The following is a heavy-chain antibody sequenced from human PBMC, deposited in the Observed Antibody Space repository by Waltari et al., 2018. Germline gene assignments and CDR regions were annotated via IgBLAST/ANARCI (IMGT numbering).Heavy chain of an antibody. CDR2: IWPDGNHE. Sequence: QVQLVESGGGVVQPGRSLRRSCAAPGVIFRNHGEFWVRHIPGSVLAWLVVIWPDGNHEDYADSVRVRFTISRDNSNNTLSLQMTGLRVDDTGLYYCARGFGGSYPHWYIDLWGRGTIVTVSS. V-gene: IGHV3-33*01. CDR1: GVIFRNHG. J-gene: IGHJ2*01. CDR3: ARGFGGSYPHWYIDL. D-gene: IGHD1-26*01.